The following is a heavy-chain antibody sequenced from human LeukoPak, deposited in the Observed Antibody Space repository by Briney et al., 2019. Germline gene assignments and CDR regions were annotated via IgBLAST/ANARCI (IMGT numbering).Heavy chain of an antibody. CDR3: AKAPRSGWNWFDP. CDR2: ISGSGGST. J-gene: IGHJ5*02. CDR1: GFTLSSYA. V-gene: IGHV3-23*01. Sequence: SGGSLRLSCAASGFTLSSYAMSWVRQAPGKGLEWVSAISGSGGSTYYADSVKGRFTISRDNSKNTLYLQMNSLRAEDTAVYYCAKAPRSGWNWFDPWGQGTLVTVSS. D-gene: IGHD6-19*01.